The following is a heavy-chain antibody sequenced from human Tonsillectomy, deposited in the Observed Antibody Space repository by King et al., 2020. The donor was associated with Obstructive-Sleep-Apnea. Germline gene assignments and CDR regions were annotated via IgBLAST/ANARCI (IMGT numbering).Heavy chain of an antibody. Sequence: VQLQESGPGLVKPSQTLSLTCTVSGGSINTGGYYWSWLRQFPGKGLEWIGYIYHSGSTYHNPSLRSRVTISLDTSKNQFSLKLNSVTAADTAVYYCAGHVIGGGAPPPMRFDSGGQGTLVTVSS. CDR2: IYHSGST. J-gene: IGHJ5*01. D-gene: IGHD2-15*01. V-gene: IGHV4-31*03. CDR1: GGSINTGGYY. CDR3: AGHVIGGGAPPPMRFDS.